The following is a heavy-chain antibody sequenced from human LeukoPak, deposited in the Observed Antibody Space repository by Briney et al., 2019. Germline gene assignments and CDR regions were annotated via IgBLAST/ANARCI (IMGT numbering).Heavy chain of an antibody. V-gene: IGHV3-23*01. D-gene: IGHD3-3*01. Sequence: PGGSLRLSCAASGFTFSSYAMSWVRQAPGKGLEWVSAISGSGGSTYYADSVKGRFTISRDNSKNTLYLQMNSLRAEDTAVYYCAKDRGYDFWSGYYSCWGQGTLVTVSS. J-gene: IGHJ4*02. CDR2: ISGSGGST. CDR3: AKDRGYDFWSGYYSC. CDR1: GFTFSSYA.